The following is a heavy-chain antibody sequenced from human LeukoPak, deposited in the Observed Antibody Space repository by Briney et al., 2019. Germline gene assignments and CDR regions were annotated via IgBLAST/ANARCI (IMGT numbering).Heavy chain of an antibody. Sequence: ASVKVSCKASGHTFTGYYMHWVRQAPGQGLEWMGWNNPNSGGTNYAQKFQGWVTMTRDTSISTAYMELSRLRSDDTAVYYCATDYYDSSGSFSAAARWGQGTLVTVSS. D-gene: IGHD3-22*01. CDR3: ATDYYDSSGSFSAAAR. J-gene: IGHJ4*02. CDR2: NNPNSGGT. V-gene: IGHV1-2*04. CDR1: GHTFTGYY.